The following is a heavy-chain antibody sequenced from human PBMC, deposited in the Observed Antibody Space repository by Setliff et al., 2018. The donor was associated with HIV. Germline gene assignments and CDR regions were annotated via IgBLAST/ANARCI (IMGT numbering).Heavy chain of an antibody. CDR2: ISFDGTKT. CDR3: AKVSDSSGWTALRYYYYYMDV. V-gene: IGHV3-30*01. J-gene: IGHJ6*03. Sequence: LGGSLRLSCVASGFTFSTFAMNWVRQAPGKGLEWVSVISFDGTKTSYADSVKDRFTISRDNSKNTLYLQLNSLRPDDTGVYYCAKVSDSSGWTALRYYYYYMDVWGKGTTVTVSS. CDR1: GFTFSTFA. D-gene: IGHD6-19*01.